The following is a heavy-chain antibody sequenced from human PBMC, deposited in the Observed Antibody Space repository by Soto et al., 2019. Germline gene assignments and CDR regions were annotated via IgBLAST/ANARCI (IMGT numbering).Heavy chain of an antibody. CDR1: GYTFTGYY. J-gene: IGHJ5*02. D-gene: IGHD3-10*01. CDR3: ARANSHGGGVLGWFDP. Sequence: ASVKVSCKASGYTFTGYYMHWVRQAPGQGLEWMGWINPNSGGTNYAQKFQGWVTMTRDTSISTAYMELSRLRSDDTAVYYCARANSHGGGVLGWFDPWGQGTLVTVSS. CDR2: INPNSGGT. V-gene: IGHV1-2*04.